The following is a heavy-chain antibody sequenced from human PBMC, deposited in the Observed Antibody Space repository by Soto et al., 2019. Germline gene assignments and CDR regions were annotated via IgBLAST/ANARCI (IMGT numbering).Heavy chain of an antibody. J-gene: IGHJ4*02. D-gene: IGHD5-12*01. V-gene: IGHV3-11*01. Sequence: QVQLVESGGGLVKPGGSLRLSCAASGFTFSDYYMSWIRQAPGKGLEWVSYISSSGSTIYYADSVKGRFPISRDNAKNSLYLQMNSLRAEDTAVYYCARAPPRYSGYDPTGFFDYWGQGTLVTVSS. CDR1: GFTFSDYY. CDR2: ISSSGSTI. CDR3: ARAPPRYSGYDPTGFFDY.